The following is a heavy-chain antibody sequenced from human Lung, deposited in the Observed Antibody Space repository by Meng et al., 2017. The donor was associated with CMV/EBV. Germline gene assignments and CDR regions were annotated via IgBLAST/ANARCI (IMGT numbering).Heavy chain of an antibody. CDR3: TTESWNYYDY. V-gene: IGHV3-15*01. CDR1: GFTISTAK. D-gene: IGHD6-13*01. J-gene: IGHJ4*02. Sequence: LSLTCAGSGFTISTAKISWVRQAPGKGLEWVARIKPTTEHETIDYAAPVEGRFTISRDDSTNTVYLQMNSLKSEDTAVYFYTTESWNYYDYRGQGTLVTVYS. CDR2: IKPTTEHETI.